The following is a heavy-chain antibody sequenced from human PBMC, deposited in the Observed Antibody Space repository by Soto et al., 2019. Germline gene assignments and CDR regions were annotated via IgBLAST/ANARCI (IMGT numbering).Heavy chain of an antibody. J-gene: IGHJ4*02. CDR2: INPNSGGT. D-gene: IGHD6-6*01. CDR1: GYTFTGYY. CDR3: ARGPYSSSPPYYFDY. V-gene: IGHV1-2*04. Sequence: GASVKVSCKASGYTFTGYYMHWVRQAPGQGLEWMGWINPNSGGTNYAQKFQGWVTMTRDTSISTAYMELSRLRSDNTAVYYCARGPYSSSPPYYFDYWGQGTLVTVS.